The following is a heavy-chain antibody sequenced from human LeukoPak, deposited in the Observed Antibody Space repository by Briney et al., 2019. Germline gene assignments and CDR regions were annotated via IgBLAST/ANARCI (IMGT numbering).Heavy chain of an antibody. CDR1: GGSISSYY. CDR3: ARGAPATEDYYLDV. Sequence: SETLSLTCTVSGGSISSYYWSWIRQSPGKGLEWIDSGSTNYNPSLKSRVTISIDKSKNQFSLKLSSVTAADTAVYYCARGAPATEDYYLDVWGKGTTVTVSS. CDR2: SGST. J-gene: IGHJ6*03. V-gene: IGHV4-59*12.